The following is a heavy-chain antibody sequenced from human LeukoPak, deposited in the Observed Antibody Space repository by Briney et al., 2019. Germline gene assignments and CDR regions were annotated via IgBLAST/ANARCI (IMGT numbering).Heavy chain of an antibody. J-gene: IGHJ4*02. CDR3: ARHIPTGGRNSGLFDY. V-gene: IGHV4-4*07. CDR1: GGSISSYY. Sequence: SETLSLTCTVSGGSISSYYWSWIRQPAGKGLEWIGRIYTSGSTDYNPSLKSRVTMSVDTSKNQFSLKLSSVTAADTAVYYCARHIPTGGRNSGLFDYWGQGTLVTVSS. D-gene: IGHD2-8*02. CDR2: IYTSGST.